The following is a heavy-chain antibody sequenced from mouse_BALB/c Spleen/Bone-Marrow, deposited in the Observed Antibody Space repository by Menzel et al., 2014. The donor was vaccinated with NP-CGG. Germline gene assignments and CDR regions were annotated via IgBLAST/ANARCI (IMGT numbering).Heavy chain of an antibody. CDR2: IDPENGDT. V-gene: IGHV14-4*02. J-gene: IGHJ1*01. Sequence: EVQLQQSGAELVRSGASVKLSCTASGFNIKDYCMHWVKQRPEQGLEWTGWIDPENGDTEYASKFQGKATMTADTSSNTAYLQLSSLTSEDTAVYYCNAAISYGNYFDVWGAGTTLTVSS. D-gene: IGHD2-1*01. CDR3: NAAISYGNYFDV. CDR1: GFNIKDYC.